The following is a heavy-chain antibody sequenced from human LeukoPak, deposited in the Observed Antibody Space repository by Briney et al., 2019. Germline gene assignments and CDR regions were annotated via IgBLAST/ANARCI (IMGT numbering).Heavy chain of an antibody. Sequence: ASVKVSCKASGYTFTSYAMNWVRQAPGQGLEWMGWINTNTGNPTYAQGFTGRFVFSLDTSVSTAYLQISSLKAEDTAVYYCARVAGTSRYYCSGGSCYPHFDYWGQGTLVTVSS. D-gene: IGHD2-15*01. CDR3: ARVAGTSRYYCSGGSCYPHFDY. V-gene: IGHV7-4-1*02. J-gene: IGHJ4*02. CDR2: INTNTGNP. CDR1: GYTFTSYA.